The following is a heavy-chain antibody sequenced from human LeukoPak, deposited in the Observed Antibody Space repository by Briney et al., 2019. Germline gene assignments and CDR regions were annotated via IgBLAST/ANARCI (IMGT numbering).Heavy chain of an antibody. V-gene: IGHV3-7*01. Sequence: GGSLRLSCAASGFTFRSYWMSWVRQAPGKGLEWVANIKQDGSEKYYVDSVKGRFTISRDNAKNSLYLQMNSLRAEDTAVYYCAKNGDRGAYCSGGSCYPYFYYYMDVWGKGTTVTISS. CDR1: GFTFRSYW. D-gene: IGHD2-15*01. J-gene: IGHJ6*03. CDR2: IKQDGSEK. CDR3: AKNGDRGAYCSGGSCYPYFYYYMDV.